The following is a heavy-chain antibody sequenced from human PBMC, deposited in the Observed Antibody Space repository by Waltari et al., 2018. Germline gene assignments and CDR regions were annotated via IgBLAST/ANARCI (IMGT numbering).Heavy chain of an antibody. J-gene: IGHJ4*02. D-gene: IGHD2-21*02. V-gene: IGHV4-59*11. Sequence: QVQLQESGPGLVKPSETLSLTCTVSGGSISSHYWSWIRQPPEKGLEWIGYIYYSGSTNYNPSLKSRVTISVDTSKNQFSLKLSSVTAADTAVYYCARDDYGGNSPHYWGQGTLVTVSS. CDR2: IYYSGST. CDR3: ARDDYGGNSPHY. CDR1: GGSISSHY.